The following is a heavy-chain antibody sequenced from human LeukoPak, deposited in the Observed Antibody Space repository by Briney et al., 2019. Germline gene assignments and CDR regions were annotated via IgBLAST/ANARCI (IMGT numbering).Heavy chain of an antibody. Sequence: GSSVKVSCKASGGTFSSYAISWVRQAPGQGLEWMGGIIPIFGTANYAQKFQGRVTITTDESTSTACMELSSLRSEDTAVYYCAVNYYYDSSGYRPYDAFDIWGQGTMVTVSS. D-gene: IGHD3-22*01. CDR1: GGTFSSYA. J-gene: IGHJ3*02. CDR2: IIPIFGTA. CDR3: AVNYYYDSSGYRPYDAFDI. V-gene: IGHV1-69*05.